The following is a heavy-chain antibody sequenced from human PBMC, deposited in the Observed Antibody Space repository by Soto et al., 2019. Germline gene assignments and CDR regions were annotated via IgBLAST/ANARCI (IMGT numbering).Heavy chain of an antibody. CDR2: IIPILGIA. J-gene: IGHJ6*02. V-gene: IGHV1-69*10. CDR1: GGTFSSYA. Sequence: ASVKVSCKASGGTFSSYAISWVRQAPGQGLEWMGGIIPILGIANYAQKFQGRVTITADKSTSTAYMELSSLRSEDTAVYYCAVYSGYDYYYDSSGYYYYGMDVWGQGTTVTVSS. CDR3: AVYSGYDYYYDSSGYYYYGMDV. D-gene: IGHD3-22*01.